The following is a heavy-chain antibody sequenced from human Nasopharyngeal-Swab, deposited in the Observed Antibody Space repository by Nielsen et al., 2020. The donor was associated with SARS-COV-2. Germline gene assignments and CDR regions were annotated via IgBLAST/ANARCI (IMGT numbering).Heavy chain of an antibody. CDR3: ARGLSGIVPAPILGLGPYYYYYYMDV. CDR2: VSQGGGT. D-gene: IGHD2-2*01. J-gene: IGHJ6*03. Sequence: RQAPGKGLEWIGEVSQGGGTNYNPSLKNRVTISVATSKNQFSLRLSSVTAAETAVYYCARGLSGIVPAPILGLGPYYYYYYMDVWGKGTTVTVSS. V-gene: IGHV4-34*01.